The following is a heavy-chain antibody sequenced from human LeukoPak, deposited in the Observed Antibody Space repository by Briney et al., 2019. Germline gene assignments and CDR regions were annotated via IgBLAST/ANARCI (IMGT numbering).Heavy chain of an antibody. J-gene: IGHJ4*02. CDR3: ARPPLCRGGTCNDY. D-gene: IGHD2-15*01. V-gene: IGHV4-39*01. CDR2: INYRGST. CDR1: GASIGSSSFY. Sequence: SETLSLTCTVSGASIGSSSFYWGWIRQPPGKGLEWIGSINYRGSTHYNPSLKSRVTISVDPSNNQFSLKLTSMTAADTAVYYCARPPLCRGGTCNDYWGQGTLVTVSS.